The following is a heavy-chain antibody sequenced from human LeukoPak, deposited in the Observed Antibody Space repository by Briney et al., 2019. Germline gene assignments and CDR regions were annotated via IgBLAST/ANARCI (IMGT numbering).Heavy chain of an antibody. Sequence: SETLCFTCTVSGGSISNNHYYWAWIRQPPGKGLEWVGTIPYSGSTYYNPSLKRRVTISVDTSRNQFSLKLHSVTAADTAVYYCARRGVSTGWALDIWGRGTTDTVS. CDR3: ARRGVSTGWALDI. CDR2: IPYSGST. V-gene: IGHV4-39*01. D-gene: IGHD3-10*01. CDR1: GGSISNNHYY. J-gene: IGHJ3*02.